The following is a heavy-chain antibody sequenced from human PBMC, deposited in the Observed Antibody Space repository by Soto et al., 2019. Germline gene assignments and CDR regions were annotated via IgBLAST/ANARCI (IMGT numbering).Heavy chain of an antibody. J-gene: IGHJ6*02. D-gene: IGHD3-9*01. V-gene: IGHV4-39*01. CDR2: IYYSGST. Sequence: LSLTCTVSGGSISSSSYYWGWIRQPPGKGLEWIGSIYYSGSTYYNPSLKSRVTISVDTSKNQFSLKLSSVTAADTAVYYCASLFGYGLRYCDWLSYYDYGMDVWGQGTMVTVSS. CDR1: GGSISSSSYY. CDR3: ASLFGYGLRYCDWLSYYDYGMDV.